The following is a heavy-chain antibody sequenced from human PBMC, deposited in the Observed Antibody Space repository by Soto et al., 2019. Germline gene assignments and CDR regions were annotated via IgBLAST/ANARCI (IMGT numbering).Heavy chain of an antibody. CDR3: ARRVIGSSRALDI. CDR1: GFAFSSHP. Sequence: GSLRLSCAASGFAFSSHPMSWVRQAPEKGLEWVAGISDGGDLTYNADSVRGRFTISRDNSRNTLYLQMNSLRAEDTAVYYCARRVIGSSRALDIWGQGTMVTVS. D-gene: IGHD3-10*01. J-gene: IGHJ3*02. V-gene: IGHV3-23*01. CDR2: ISDGGDLT.